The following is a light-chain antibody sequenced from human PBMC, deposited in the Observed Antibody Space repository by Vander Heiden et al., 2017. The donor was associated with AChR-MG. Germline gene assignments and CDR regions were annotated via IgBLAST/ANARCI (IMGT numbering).Light chain of an antibody. CDR1: QSLLHSNGYNY. CDR2: LGS. J-gene: IGKJ2*01. V-gene: IGKV2-28*01. CDR3: MQALQTPYT. Sequence: DIVMSQSPLSLPVTPGEPASISCRSSQSLLHSNGYNYLDWYLQKPGQSPQLLVYLGSNRASGVPDRFSGSGSGTDFTLKISRVEAEDVGVYYFMQALQTPYTFGQGTKLDIK.